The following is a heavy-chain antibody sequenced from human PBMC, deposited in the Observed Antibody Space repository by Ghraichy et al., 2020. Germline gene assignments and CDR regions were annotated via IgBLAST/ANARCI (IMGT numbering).Heavy chain of an antibody. V-gene: IGHV3-21*03. CDR1: GFTFGDYS. J-gene: IGHJ1*01. D-gene: IGHD2-15*01. CDR2: ISSTSAYK. Sequence: LSLTCAASGFTFGDYSMNWVRQAPGKGLEWISSISSTSAYKYYLASVKGRFTISRDNAKSSLYLQMNSLRAEDTAVYYCRRGGGCSGGSCYPAAFHHWGTAPRPPSPQ. CDR3: RRGGGCSGGSCYPAAFHH.